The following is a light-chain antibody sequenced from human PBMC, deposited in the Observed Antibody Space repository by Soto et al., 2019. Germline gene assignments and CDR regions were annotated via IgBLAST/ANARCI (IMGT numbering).Light chain of an antibody. CDR3: SSYTPSGYV. CDR2: DVS. CDR1: SRDVGGNNY. V-gene: IGLV2-14*01. J-gene: IGLJ1*01. Sequence: QSVLTQPASVSGPPGQSITISCTGTSRDVGGNNYVSWYQQHPGTAPKLIIYDVSDRPSGVSNRFSGSRSGNTASLTLSGLQAEDEAVYYCSSYTPSGYVFGTGTKVTVL.